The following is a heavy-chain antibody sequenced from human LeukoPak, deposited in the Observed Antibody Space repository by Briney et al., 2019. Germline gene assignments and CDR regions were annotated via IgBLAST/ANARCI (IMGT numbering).Heavy chain of an antibody. J-gene: IGHJ4*02. D-gene: IGHD6-6*01. V-gene: IGHV3-64*01. CDR3: AKDVYSSSSFDY. Sequence: GSLRLSCAASGFTFSIYAMHWVRQAPGKGLEYVSVISSNGGTTYYANSVKGRFTISRDNSKNTLYLQMNSLRAEDTAVYYCAKDVYSSSSFDYWGQGTLVTVSS. CDR1: GFTFSIYA. CDR2: ISSNGGTT.